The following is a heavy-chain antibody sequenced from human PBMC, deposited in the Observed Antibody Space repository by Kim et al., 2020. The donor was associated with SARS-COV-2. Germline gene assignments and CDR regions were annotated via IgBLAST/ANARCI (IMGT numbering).Heavy chain of an antibody. D-gene: IGHD3-10*01. CDR1: GYTFTSYA. Sequence: ASVKVSCKASGYTFTSYAMHWVRQAPGQRLEWMGWINAGNGNTKYSQKFQGRVTITRDTSASTAYMELSSLRSEDTAVYYCARDDAVYYGSGSYPHYYYGMDVWGQGTTVTVSS. V-gene: IGHV1-3*01. J-gene: IGHJ6*02. CDR2: INAGNGNT. CDR3: ARDDAVYYGSGSYPHYYYGMDV.